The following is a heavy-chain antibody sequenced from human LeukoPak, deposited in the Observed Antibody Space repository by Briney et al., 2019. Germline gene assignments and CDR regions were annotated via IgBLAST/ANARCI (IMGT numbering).Heavy chain of an antibody. J-gene: IGHJ5*02. Sequence: PSETLSLTCAVSGGSISSYYWSWIRQPPGKGLEWIGYIYYSGSTNYNPSLKSRVNISVDTSKNQFSLKLSSATAAETAVYFCAIDLEKRGDVRFDPWGQGTLVTVSS. CDR2: IYYSGST. D-gene: IGHD2-21*02. CDR1: GGSISSYY. CDR3: AIDLEKRGDVRFDP. V-gene: IGHV4-59*01.